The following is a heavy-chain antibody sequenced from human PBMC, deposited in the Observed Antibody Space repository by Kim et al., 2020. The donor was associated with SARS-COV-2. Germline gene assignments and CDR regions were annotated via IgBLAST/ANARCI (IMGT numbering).Heavy chain of an antibody. D-gene: IGHD3-9*01. CDR3: ARWLGDILTGYYDY. CDR1: GYTFTSYG. V-gene: IGHV1-18*01. J-gene: IGHJ4*02. CDR2: ISAYNGNT. Sequence: ASVKVSCKASGYTFTSYGISWVRQAPGQGLEWMGWISAYNGNTNYAQKLQGRVTMTTDTSTSTAYMELRSLRSDDTAVYYCARWLGDILTGYYDYWGQGTLVTVSS.